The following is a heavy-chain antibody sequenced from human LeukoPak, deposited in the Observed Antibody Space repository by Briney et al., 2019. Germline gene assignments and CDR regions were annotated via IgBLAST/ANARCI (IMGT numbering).Heavy chain of an antibody. D-gene: IGHD3-22*01. Sequence: GGSLRLSCAASGFTFSSYAMSWVRQAPGKGLEWVSAISGSGGSTYYADSVKGRFTISREKSKNTLYVQMNSLRAEDTAVYYCAKDLGGYYLPRVFDYWGQGTLVTVSS. CDR3: AKDLGGYYLPRVFDY. V-gene: IGHV3-23*01. CDR1: GFTFSSYA. J-gene: IGHJ4*02. CDR2: ISGSGGST.